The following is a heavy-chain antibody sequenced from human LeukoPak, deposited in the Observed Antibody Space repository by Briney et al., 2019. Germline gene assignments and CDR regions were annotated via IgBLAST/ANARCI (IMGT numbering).Heavy chain of an antibody. CDR2: ISSSSGYI. CDR1: GFTFSSYS. D-gene: IGHD6-13*01. V-gene: IGHV3-21*01. CDR3: ARDPAGQIRFDI. J-gene: IGHJ3*02. Sequence: GGYLRLSCAASGFTFSSYSMNWVRQAPGKGLEWVSSISSSSGYIYYADSVKGRFTISRDNTKNSLYLQMNSLRAEDTAVYYCARDPAGQIRFDIWGQGTMVTVSS.